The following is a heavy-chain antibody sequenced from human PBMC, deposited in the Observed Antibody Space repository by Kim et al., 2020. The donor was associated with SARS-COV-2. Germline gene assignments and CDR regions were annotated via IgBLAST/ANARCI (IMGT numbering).Heavy chain of an antibody. CDR3: ARDYPEGGYSYGGMANAKPTSRNWFDP. J-gene: IGHJ5*02. D-gene: IGHD5-18*01. CDR2: IYTSGST. V-gene: IGHV4-4*07. Sequence: SETLSLTCTVSGGSISSYYWSWIRQPAGKGLEWIGRIYTSGSTNYNPSLKSRVTMSVDTSKNQFSLKLSSVTAADTAVYYCARDYPEGGYSYGGMANAKPTSRNWFDPWGQGTLVTVSS. CDR1: GGSISSYY.